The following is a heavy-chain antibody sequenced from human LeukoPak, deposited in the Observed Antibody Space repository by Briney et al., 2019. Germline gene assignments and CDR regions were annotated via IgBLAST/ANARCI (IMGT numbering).Heavy chain of an antibody. J-gene: IGHJ5*01. V-gene: IGHV4-4*07. CDR3: ARDWLGYCSSTSCYTTPNWFDP. CDR1: GGSISSYY. Sequence: PSETLSLTCTVSGGSISSYYWSWIRQPAGKGLEWIGRIHTSGSTNYNPSLKSRVTMSVDTSKNQFSLKLSSVTAADTAVYYCARDWLGYCSSTSCYTTPNWFDPWGQGTLVTVSS. D-gene: IGHD2-2*01. CDR2: IHTSGST.